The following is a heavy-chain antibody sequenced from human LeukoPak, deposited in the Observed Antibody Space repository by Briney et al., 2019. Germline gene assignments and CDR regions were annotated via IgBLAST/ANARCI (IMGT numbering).Heavy chain of an antibody. D-gene: IGHD3-3*01. J-gene: IGHJ4*02. V-gene: IGHV3-9*01. CDR2: ISWNSGGI. Sequence: GRSLRLSCTASGFIFTDYAMHWVRQAPGKGLEWVSGISWNSGGIGYADSVKGRFTISRDNAKNSLYLQMNSLRAEDTAVYYCAGPIFGVVMNPFDYWGQGTLVTVSS. CDR1: GFIFTDYA. CDR3: AGPIFGVVMNPFDY.